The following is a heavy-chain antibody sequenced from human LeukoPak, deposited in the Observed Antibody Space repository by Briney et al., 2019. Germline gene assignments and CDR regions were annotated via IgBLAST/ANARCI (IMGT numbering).Heavy chain of an antibody. CDR3: ARDIAVAGFNWFDP. D-gene: IGHD6-19*01. CDR1: GGSISSYY. CDR2: MPTSGST. J-gene: IGHJ5*02. V-gene: IGHV4-4*07. Sequence: SETLSLTCTVSGGSISSYYWNWIRQPAGKGLEWIGRMPTSGSTNYNPSLSSRVTMSLDTSKNQFSLRLSSVTAADTAVYYCARDIAVAGFNWFDPWGQGTLVTVSS.